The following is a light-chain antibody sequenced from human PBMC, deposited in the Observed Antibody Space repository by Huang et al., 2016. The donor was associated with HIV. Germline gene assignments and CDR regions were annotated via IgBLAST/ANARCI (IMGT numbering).Light chain of an antibody. V-gene: IGKV1-8*01. CDR1: QHIDTY. J-gene: IGKJ3*01. Sequence: IRMTQSPSSLSASTGDRVTITCRASQHIDTYLAWYQQRPGSAPKLLIYGASTLQTDVPSRFGGNGSGTDFTLNISCLQSDDVAIYYCQHYYNYPLIFGPGTRVD. CDR2: GAS. CDR3: QHYYNYPLI.